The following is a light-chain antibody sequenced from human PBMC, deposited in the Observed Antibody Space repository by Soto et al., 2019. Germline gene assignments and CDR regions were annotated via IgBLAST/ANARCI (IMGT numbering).Light chain of an antibody. CDR1: QSVSKNY. CDR2: GAS. CDR3: QQYGSSGT. J-gene: IGKJ1*01. Sequence: EIVLTQSPGTLSLSPGERATLSCRASQSVSKNYLAWYQQKPGQAPRLLIYGASNRATGMPDRFSGSGSGTDFTLTISRLEPEDFAVYYCQQYGSSGTFGQGTKVEIK. V-gene: IGKV3-20*01.